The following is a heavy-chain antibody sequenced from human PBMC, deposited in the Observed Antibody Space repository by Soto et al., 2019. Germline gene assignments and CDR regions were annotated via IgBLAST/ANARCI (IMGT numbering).Heavy chain of an antibody. Sequence: QVHLVQSGAEVKKPGASVKVSCKGSGYTFTTYGITWVRQAPGQGLEWMGWISAHNGNTNYAQKLQGRVTVTRDTSTTTAYMELRSLRSDDTAVYYCARGRYGDYWGQGALVTVSS. CDR2: ISAHNGNT. CDR3: ARGRYGDY. J-gene: IGHJ4*02. CDR1: GYTFTTYG. V-gene: IGHV1-18*01. D-gene: IGHD1-1*01.